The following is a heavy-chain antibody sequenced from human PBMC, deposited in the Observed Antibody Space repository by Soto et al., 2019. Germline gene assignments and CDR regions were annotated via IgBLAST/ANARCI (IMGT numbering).Heavy chain of an antibody. Sequence: QVQLHESGPGLVKPSQTLSLTCTVSGGSVSSGDSYWTWIRQAPGKGLEWVGHVYYSGTTYYNPSLKGRLTMTVDTSKNQFSLTLSSVTAADTAVYFCARGRLLGHPTTPHDYWGQGTLVTVSS. J-gene: IGHJ4*02. CDR3: ARGRLLGHPTTPHDY. D-gene: IGHD2-21*02. CDR1: GGSVSSGDSY. V-gene: IGHV4-30-4*01. CDR2: VYYSGTT.